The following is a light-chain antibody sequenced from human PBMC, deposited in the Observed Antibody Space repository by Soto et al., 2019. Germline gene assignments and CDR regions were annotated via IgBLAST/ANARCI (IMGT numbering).Light chain of an antibody. Sequence: EIVVTQSPATLSLSPGDSATLSCKASQSVGKNYLGWFQQKPGQAPRLLIYNALNRATGITDRFSGSGSGTDFTLTVRRLEPEDFAVYYCHQYAYAPLTFGGGTKVDIK. CDR3: HQYAYAPLT. J-gene: IGKJ4*01. CDR2: NAL. V-gene: IGKV3-20*01. CDR1: QSVGKNY.